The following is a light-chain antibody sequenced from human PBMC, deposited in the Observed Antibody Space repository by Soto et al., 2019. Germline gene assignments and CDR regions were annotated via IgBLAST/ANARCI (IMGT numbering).Light chain of an antibody. CDR2: DVS. J-gene: IGLJ2*01. Sequence: SALTQPRSVSGSPGQSVTISCTGTSSDFGGYNYVSWYQHHPGKAPKLMIYDVSERPSGVPDRFSGSKSGNTASLTISSVEAGDEADYYCQVWHSISDHVVFGGGTKVTVL. V-gene: IGLV2-11*01. CDR1: SSDFGGYNY. CDR3: QVWHSISDHVV.